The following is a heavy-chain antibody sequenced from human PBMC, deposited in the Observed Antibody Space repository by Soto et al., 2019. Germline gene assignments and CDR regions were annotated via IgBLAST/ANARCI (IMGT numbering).Heavy chain of an antibody. V-gene: IGHV4-39*02. D-gene: IGHD6-19*01. CDR2: IYYSGST. J-gene: IGHJ4*02. CDR3: AREARYSSGRSYYFAY. Sequence: SETLSLTCTVSGGSISSSSYYCGWIRQPPGKGLEWIGSIYYSGSTYYNPSLKSRATISVATSKNQLSLKLRSVPATAPPGDYCAREARYSSGRSYYFAYWGKESLVA. CDR1: GGSISSSSYY.